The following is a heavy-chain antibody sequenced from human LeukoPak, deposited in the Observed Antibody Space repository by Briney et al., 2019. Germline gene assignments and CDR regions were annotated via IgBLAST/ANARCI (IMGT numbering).Heavy chain of an antibody. J-gene: IGHJ4*02. Sequence: SETLSLTCTVSGGSISSYYWSWIRQPPGKGLEWIGYIYYSGSTNYNPSLKSRVTISVDTSKNQFSLKVSSVTAADTAVYYCARGGDSSGYPLFDYWGQGTLVTV. V-gene: IGHV4-59*01. D-gene: IGHD3-22*01. CDR2: IYYSGST. CDR3: ARGGDSSGYPLFDY. CDR1: GGSISSYY.